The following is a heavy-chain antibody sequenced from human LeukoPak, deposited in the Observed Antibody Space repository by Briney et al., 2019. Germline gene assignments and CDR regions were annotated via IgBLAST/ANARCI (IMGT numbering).Heavy chain of an antibody. Sequence: ASVKVSCKVSGYTLTVMSMHWVLQAPGGALEWMGGFDPEDGETVYAPKFQGRVTMTEDTSADTAYMELSSLRSEDTAVYYCTTSLNRAGQPVAIDYYGMDVWGQGTTVTVSS. CDR2: FDPEDGET. CDR3: TTSLNRAGQPVAIDYYGMDV. D-gene: IGHD2-2*01. V-gene: IGHV1-24*01. CDR1: GYTLTVMS. J-gene: IGHJ6*02.